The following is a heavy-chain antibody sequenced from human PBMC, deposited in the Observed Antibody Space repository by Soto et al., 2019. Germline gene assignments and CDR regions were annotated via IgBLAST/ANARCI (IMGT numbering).Heavy chain of an antibody. V-gene: IGHV1-2*04. CDR1: GYTFTGYY. J-gene: IGHJ3*02. Sequence: ASVKVSCKASGYTFTGYYMHWVRQAPGQGLEWMGWINPNSGGTNYAQKFQGWVTMTRDTSISTAYMELSRLRSDDTAVYYCAREEVGANNEAFAIWGKGKIVTV. D-gene: IGHD1-26*01. CDR3: AREEVGANNEAFAI. CDR2: INPNSGGT.